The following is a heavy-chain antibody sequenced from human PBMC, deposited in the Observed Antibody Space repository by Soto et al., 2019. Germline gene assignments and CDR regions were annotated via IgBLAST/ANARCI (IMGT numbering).Heavy chain of an antibody. CDR1: GYTFTSYD. CDR3: ASARVLLWFGELSDAFDI. Sequence: QVQLVQSGAEVKKPGASVKVSCKASGYTFTSYDINWVRQATGQGLEWMGWMNPNSGNTGYAQKVQGRVTMTRNTSISTAYMELSSLRSEDTAVYYCASARVLLWFGELSDAFDIWGQGTMVTVSS. J-gene: IGHJ3*02. D-gene: IGHD3-10*01. V-gene: IGHV1-8*01. CDR2: MNPNSGNT.